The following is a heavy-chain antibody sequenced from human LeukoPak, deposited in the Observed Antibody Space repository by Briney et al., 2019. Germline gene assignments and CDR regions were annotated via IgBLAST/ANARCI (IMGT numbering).Heavy chain of an antibody. J-gene: IGHJ5*02. CDR3: AKGNSGSYSQDWFDP. CDR2: ISYDGSNK. Sequence: HPGGSLRLSCAASGFTFSSYAMHWVRQAPGKGLEWVAVISYDGSNKYYADSVKGRFTISRDNAKNSLYLQMNSLRPEDMALYYCAKGNSGSYSQDWFDPWGQGTLVTVSS. V-gene: IGHV3-30*04. D-gene: IGHD1-26*01. CDR1: GFTFSSYA.